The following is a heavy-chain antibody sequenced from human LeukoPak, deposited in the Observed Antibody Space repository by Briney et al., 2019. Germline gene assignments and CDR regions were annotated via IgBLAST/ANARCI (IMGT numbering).Heavy chain of an antibody. CDR2: TYYRSRWYN. D-gene: IGHD4-17*01. J-gene: IGHJ4*02. V-gene: IGHV6-1*01. CDR3: ARDHDYGDYGTYEDY. CDR1: GDSVSRNSVA. Sequence: SQTLSLTCAISGDSVSRNSVAWNWIRQSPSRGLEWLGRTYYRSRWYNDYAVPVKSRITINPDTSKNQFSLQLNSVTPEDTAVYYCARDHDYGDYGTYEDYWGQGTLVTVSS.